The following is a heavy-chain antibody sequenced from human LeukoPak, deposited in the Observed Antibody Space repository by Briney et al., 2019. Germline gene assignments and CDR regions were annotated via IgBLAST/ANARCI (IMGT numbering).Heavy chain of an antibody. CDR3: AKNLYDFWSPFDY. Sequence: GGSLRLSCAASGFTFSSYGMHWVCQAPGKGLEWVAFIRYDGSNKYYADSVKGRFTISRDNSKNTLYLQMNSLRAEDTAVYYCAKNLYDFWSPFDYWGQGTLVTVSS. CDR2: IRYDGSNK. J-gene: IGHJ4*02. D-gene: IGHD3-3*01. V-gene: IGHV3-30*02. CDR1: GFTFSSYG.